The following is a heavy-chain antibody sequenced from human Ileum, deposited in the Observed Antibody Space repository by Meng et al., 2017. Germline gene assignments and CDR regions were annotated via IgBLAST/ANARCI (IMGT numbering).Heavy chain of an antibody. CDR2: IYHSGST. CDR1: GGSISSSNW. J-gene: IGHJ4*02. Sequence: SETLSLTCAVSGGSISSSNWWSWVRQPPGKGLEWIGEIYHSGSTNYNPSLKSRVTISVDKSKNQFSMKLSSVTAADTAVYYCARAGSDDYVWGSYHAFDYWGQGTRVT. D-gene: IGHD3-16*02. CDR3: ARAGSDDYVWGSYHAFDY. V-gene: IGHV4-4*02.